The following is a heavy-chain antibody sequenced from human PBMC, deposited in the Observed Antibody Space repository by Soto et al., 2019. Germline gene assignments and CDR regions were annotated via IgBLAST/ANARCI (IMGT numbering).Heavy chain of an antibody. CDR3: GTRMTTAPY. CDR2: IYSGGGT. V-gene: IGHV3-53*01. J-gene: IGHJ4*02. D-gene: IGHD4-17*01. CDR1: LFIVSDNY. Sequence: EVRQVQSVGGLLQPGGSLRLSWAAYLFIVSDNYMRWVRQATGKWLEWVSLIYSGGGTDYAESVKGRFTISRDNSKNTLYLQLLSLKAEDTVIDYCGTRMTTAPYWGQGTVVTVSS.